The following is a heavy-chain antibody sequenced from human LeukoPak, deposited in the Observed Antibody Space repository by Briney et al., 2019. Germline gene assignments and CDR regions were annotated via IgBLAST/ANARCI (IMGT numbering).Heavy chain of an antibody. D-gene: IGHD4-17*01. Sequence: PSETLSLTCTVSGGSISSSSYYWGWVRQAPGKGLEWVSAISGSGGSTYYADSVKGRFTISRDNSKNTLYLQMNSLRAEDTAVYYCAKDLVPLTKTSMTTVIATDYWGQGTLVTVSS. J-gene: IGHJ4*02. CDR3: AKDLVPLTKTSMTTVIATDY. CDR2: ISGSGGST. V-gene: IGHV3-23*01. CDR1: GGSISSSSYY.